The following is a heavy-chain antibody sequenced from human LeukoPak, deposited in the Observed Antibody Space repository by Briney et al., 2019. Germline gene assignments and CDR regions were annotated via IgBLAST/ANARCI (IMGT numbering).Heavy chain of an antibody. V-gene: IGHV4-59*01. CDR3: AREGYSYGYYYYYGMDV. CDR2: IYYSGST. Sequence: PSETLSLTCTVSGGSISSYYWSWIRQSPGKGLEWIGYIYYSGSTNYNPSLKSRVTKSVDTSKNQFSLKLSSVTAADTAVYYCAREGYSYGYYYYYGMDVWGQGTTVTVSS. D-gene: IGHD5-18*01. J-gene: IGHJ6*02. CDR1: GGSISSYY.